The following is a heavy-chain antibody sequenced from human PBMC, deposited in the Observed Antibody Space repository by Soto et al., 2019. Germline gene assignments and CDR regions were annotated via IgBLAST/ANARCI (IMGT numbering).Heavy chain of an antibody. CDR1: GGSISSGGYS. Sequence: QVQRQESGSGLVKPSQNLSLTCAVSGGSISSGGYSWSWIRQPPGKGLEWIGYIYHSGSSYYNSSLKSRVTISVDRSKNQFSLKLSSVTAADTAVYYCARVPSPWGQGTLVTVSS. CDR2: IYHSGSS. J-gene: IGHJ5*02. V-gene: IGHV4-30-2*01. CDR3: ARVPSP.